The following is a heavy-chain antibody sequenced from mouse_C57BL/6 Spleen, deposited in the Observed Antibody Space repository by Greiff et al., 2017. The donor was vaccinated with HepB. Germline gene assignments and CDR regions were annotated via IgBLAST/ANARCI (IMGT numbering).Heavy chain of an antibody. CDR3: ARGPGNWYFDV. CDR2: IDPSDSYT. J-gene: IGHJ1*03. D-gene: IGHD4-1*01. V-gene: IGHV1-59*01. Sequence: QVQLQQPGAELVRPGTSVKLSCKASGYTFTSYWMHWVKQRPGQGLEWIGVIDPSDSYTNYNQKFKGKATLTVDTSSSTAYMQLSSLTSEDSAVYYCARGPGNWYFDVWGTGTTVTVSS. CDR1: GYTFTSYW.